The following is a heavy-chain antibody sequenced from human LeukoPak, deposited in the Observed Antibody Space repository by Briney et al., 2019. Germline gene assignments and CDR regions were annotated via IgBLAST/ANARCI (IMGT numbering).Heavy chain of an antibody. CDR3: ANLPGGYYYYMDV. D-gene: IGHD3-10*01. V-gene: IGHV3-30-3*01. J-gene: IGHJ6*03. Sequence: GGSLRLSCAASGFTFSSYAMHWVRQAPGKGLEWVAVISYDGSNKYYADSVKGRFTISRDNSKNTLYLQMNSLRAEDTAVYYCANLPGGYYYYMDVWGKGTTVTVSS. CDR1: GFTFSSYA. CDR2: ISYDGSNK.